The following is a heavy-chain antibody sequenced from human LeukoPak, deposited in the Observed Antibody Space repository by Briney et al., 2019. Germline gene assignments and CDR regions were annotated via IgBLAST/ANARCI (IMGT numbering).Heavy chain of an antibody. CDR1: GYTLTELS. V-gene: IGHV1-24*01. D-gene: IGHD3-10*01. CDR2: FDPEDGET. J-gene: IGHJ4*02. CDR3: ATGEYYYGSGSYYNI. Sequence: ASVKVSFKVSGYTLTELSMHWVRQAPGKGLEWMGGFDPEDGETIYAQKFQGRVTMTEDTSTDTAYMELSSLRSEDTAVYYCATGEYYYGSGSYYNIWGQGTLVTVSS.